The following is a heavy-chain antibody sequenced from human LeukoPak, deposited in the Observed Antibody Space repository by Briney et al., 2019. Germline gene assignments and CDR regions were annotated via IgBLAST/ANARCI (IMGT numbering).Heavy chain of an antibody. V-gene: IGHV3-33*01. CDR3: ARLPLITMVRGAYYYYYGMDV. J-gene: IGHJ6*02. D-gene: IGHD3-10*01. Sequence: GRSLRLSCAASGFTFSSYGMHWVRQAPGKGLEWVAVIWYDGSNKYYADSVKGRFTISRDNSKNTLYLQMNSLRAEDTAVYYCARLPLITMVRGAYYYYYGMDVWGQGTTVTVSS. CDR1: GFTFSSYG. CDR2: IWYDGSNK.